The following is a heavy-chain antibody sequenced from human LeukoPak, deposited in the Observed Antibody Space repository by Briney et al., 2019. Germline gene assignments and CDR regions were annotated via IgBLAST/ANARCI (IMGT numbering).Heavy chain of an antibody. CDR1: GYTFTSYG. D-gene: IGHD1-26*01. CDR2: ISAYNGST. J-gene: IGHJ6*02. CDR3: ARANSGSYEAYYYYGMDV. Sequence: ASVKVSCKASGYTFTSYGIIWVRQAPGQGLEWMGWISAYNGSTNYAQKLQGRVTMTTDTSTSTAYMELRSLRSDDTAVYYCARANSGSYEAYYYYGMDVWGQGTTVTVSS. V-gene: IGHV1-18*01.